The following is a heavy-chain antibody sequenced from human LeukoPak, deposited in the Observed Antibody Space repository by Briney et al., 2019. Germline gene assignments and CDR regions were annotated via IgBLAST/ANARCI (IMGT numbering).Heavy chain of an antibody. J-gene: IGHJ5*02. V-gene: IGHV3-53*04. CDR1: GFTFSSYA. CDR2: IYSGGST. Sequence: GGSLRLSCAASGFTFSSYAMSWVRQAPGKGLEWVSVIYSGGSTYYADSVKGRFTISRHNSKNTLYLQMNSLRAEDTAVYYCARDYWFNPWGQGTLVTVSS. CDR3: ARDYWFNP.